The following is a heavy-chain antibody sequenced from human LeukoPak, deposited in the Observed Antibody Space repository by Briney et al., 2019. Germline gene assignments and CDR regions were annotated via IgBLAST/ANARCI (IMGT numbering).Heavy chain of an antibody. J-gene: IGHJ6*02. D-gene: IGHD5-12*01. CDR2: FDPEDGET. CDR1: GYTLTELY. Sequence: ASVKVSCKVSGYTLTELYMHWVRQAPGKGLEWMGGFDPEDGETIYAQKLQGRVAMTEDTSTDTAYMELSSLRSEDTAVYYCATGGYDYYYYYGMDVWGQGTTVTVSS. CDR3: ATGGYDYYYYYGMDV. V-gene: IGHV1-24*01.